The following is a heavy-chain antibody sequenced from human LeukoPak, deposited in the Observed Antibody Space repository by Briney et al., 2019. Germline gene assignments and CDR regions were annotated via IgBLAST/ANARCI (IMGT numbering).Heavy chain of an antibody. CDR3: ANPYY. V-gene: IGHV3-23*01. Sequence: GGSLRLSCAASGFTFSSYTMSWVRQAPGRGLEWVSGVSGSGGNIHYADSVKGRFTISRDNSKNTLYLQMNSLRAEDTAVYYCANPYYWGQGTLVTVSS. CDR2: VSGSGGNI. J-gene: IGHJ4*02. CDR1: GFTFSSYT.